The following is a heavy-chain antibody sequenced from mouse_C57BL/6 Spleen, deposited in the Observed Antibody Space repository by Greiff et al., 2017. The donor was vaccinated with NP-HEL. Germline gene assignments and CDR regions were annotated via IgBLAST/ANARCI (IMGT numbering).Heavy chain of an antibody. CDR2: IDPETGGT. D-gene: IGHD2-5*01. CDR3: TGRHSNYAPVDY. CDR1: GYTFTDYE. J-gene: IGHJ4*01. Sequence: VKLQESGAELVRPGASVTLSCKASGYTFTDYEMHWVKQTPVHGLEWIGAIDPETGGTAYNQKFKGKAILTAGKSSSTAYMELRSLTSEDSAVYYCTGRHSNYAPVDYWGQGTSVTVSS. V-gene: IGHV1-15*01.